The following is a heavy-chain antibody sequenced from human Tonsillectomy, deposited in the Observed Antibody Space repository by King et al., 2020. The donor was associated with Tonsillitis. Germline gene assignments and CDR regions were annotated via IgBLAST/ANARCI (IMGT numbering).Heavy chain of an antibody. J-gene: IGHJ6*02. CDR2: ISYDGSNK. CDR1: EFTFSNYG. D-gene: IGHD1-26*01. Sequence: HVQLVESGGGVVQPGRSLRLSCAASEFTFSNYGMHWVRQAPGKGLEWVAVISYDGSNKSYADSVKGRFTISRDNSKNTLDLQMNSLRAEDTAVYYCAKDLGYYYGMDVWGQGTTVTVSS. V-gene: IGHV3-30*18. CDR3: AKDLGYYYGMDV.